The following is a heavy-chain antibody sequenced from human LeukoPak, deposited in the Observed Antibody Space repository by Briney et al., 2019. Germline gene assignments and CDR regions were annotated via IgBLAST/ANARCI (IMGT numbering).Heavy chain of an antibody. Sequence: SETLSLTCAVYGGSFSGYYWSWIRQPPGKGLEWIGEINHSGSTNYNPSLKSRVTISVDTSKNQFPLKLSSVTAADTAVYYCARQIRWLRYWFDPWGQGTLVTVSS. CDR3: ARQIRWLRYWFDP. CDR1: GGSFSGYY. D-gene: IGHD5-12*01. J-gene: IGHJ5*02. V-gene: IGHV4-34*01. CDR2: INHSGST.